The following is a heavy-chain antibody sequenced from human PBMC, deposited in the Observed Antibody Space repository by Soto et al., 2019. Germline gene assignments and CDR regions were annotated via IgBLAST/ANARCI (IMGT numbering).Heavy chain of an antibody. Sequence: SETLSLTCTVSCGSISSYYWSWIRQPPGKGLEWIGYIYYSGSTNYNPSLKSRVTISVDTSKNQFSLKLSSVTAADTAVYYCARYNYDSSGYYSPLHLDYWGQGTLVTVSS. V-gene: IGHV4-59*01. CDR2: IYYSGST. J-gene: IGHJ4*02. D-gene: IGHD3-22*01. CDR3: ARYNYDSSGYYSPLHLDY. CDR1: CGSISSYY.